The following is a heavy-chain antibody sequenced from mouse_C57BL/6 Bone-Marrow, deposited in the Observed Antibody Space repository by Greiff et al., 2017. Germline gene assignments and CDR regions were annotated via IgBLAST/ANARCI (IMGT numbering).Heavy chain of an antibody. J-gene: IGHJ3*01. CDR2: IDPSVSYT. D-gene: IGHD2-1*01. V-gene: IGHV1-59*01. Sequence: QVQLQQPGAELVRPGTSVKLSCKASGYTFTSYWMHWVKQRPGQGLEWIGVIDPSVSYTNYNQKFKGKATLTVDTSSSTAYMQLSSLTSEDSAVYYCARMGNPSGFAYWGQGTLVTVSA. CDR1: GYTFTSYW. CDR3: ARMGNPSGFAY.